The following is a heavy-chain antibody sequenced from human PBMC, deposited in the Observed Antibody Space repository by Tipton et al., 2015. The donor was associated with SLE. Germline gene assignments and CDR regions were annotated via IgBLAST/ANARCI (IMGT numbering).Heavy chain of an antibody. Sequence: QVQLVQSGAEVKKPGSSVKVSCKASGGTFSSYAISWVRQAPGQGLEWMGRIIPILGIANYAQKFQGRVTITADKSTSTAYMELSSLRSEDTAVYYCAIYYYDSSGYYAFDYWGQGTLVTVSS. V-gene: IGHV1-69*09. CDR3: AIYYYDSSGYYAFDY. J-gene: IGHJ4*02. CDR2: IIPILGIA. CDR1: GGTFSSYA. D-gene: IGHD3-22*01.